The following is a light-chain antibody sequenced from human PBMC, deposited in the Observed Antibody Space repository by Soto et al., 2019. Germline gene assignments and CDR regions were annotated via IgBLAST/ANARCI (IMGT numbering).Light chain of an antibody. CDR3: QQYDNSPLT. CDR1: QSVTSY. J-gene: IGKJ4*01. CDR2: DVS. Sequence: EIVLTQSPATLSLSPGERATLSCRASQSVTSYLAWYQQKPGQAPRLLIYDVSNRATGIPDRFSGSGSGTDFTLTISRLEPEDFAVYYCQQYDNSPLTFGGGTKVDIK. V-gene: IGKV3-20*01.